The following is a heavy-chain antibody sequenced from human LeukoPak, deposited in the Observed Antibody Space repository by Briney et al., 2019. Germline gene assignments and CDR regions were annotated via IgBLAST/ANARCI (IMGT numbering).Heavy chain of an antibody. CDR2: INHSGST. D-gene: IGHD3-22*01. V-gene: IGHV4-34*01. Sequence: SETLSLTCAVYGGSFSGYYWSWIRQPPGKGLEWIGEINHSGSTNYNPSLKSRVTISVDKSKNQFSLKLSSVTAADTAVYYCARDRSGDSSGYYYVFGYWGQGTLVTVSS. CDR3: ARDRSGDSSGYYYVFGY. J-gene: IGHJ4*02. CDR1: GGSFSGYY.